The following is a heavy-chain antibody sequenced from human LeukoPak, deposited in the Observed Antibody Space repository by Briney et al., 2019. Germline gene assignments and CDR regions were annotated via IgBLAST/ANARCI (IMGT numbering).Heavy chain of an antibody. D-gene: IGHD6-19*01. Sequence: GGSLRLSCAASGFTFSSYGMHWVRQAPGKGLEWVAVIWYDGSNKYYADSVKGRFTISRDNSKNTLYLQMNSLRAEDTAVYYCARDRRQWLVTYYFDYWGQGTLVTVSS. J-gene: IGHJ4*02. CDR2: IWYDGSNK. V-gene: IGHV3-33*01. CDR1: GFTFSSYG. CDR3: ARDRRQWLVTYYFDY.